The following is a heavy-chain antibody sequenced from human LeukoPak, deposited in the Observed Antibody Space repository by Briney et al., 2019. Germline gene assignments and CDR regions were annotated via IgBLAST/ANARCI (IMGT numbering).Heavy chain of an antibody. CDR3: ARVGIDYSGNILKYYFDY. J-gene: IGHJ4*02. Sequence: SETLSLTCTVSGGSFSDYYWSWIRQPPGGGLEWIAYSGSTNYNPSLKSRVIISVDTSKNQFSLKLSPVAAADTAVYYCARVGIDYSGNILKYYFDYWGQGTLVTVSS. D-gene: IGHD4-23*01. CDR2: SGST. V-gene: IGHV4-59*01. CDR1: GGSFSDYY.